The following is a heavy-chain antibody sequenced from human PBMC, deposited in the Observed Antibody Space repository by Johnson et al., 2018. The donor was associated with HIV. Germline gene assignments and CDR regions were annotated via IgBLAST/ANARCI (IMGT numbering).Heavy chain of an antibody. CDR3: ARSNSISMIVLVTGGAFDI. V-gene: IGHV3-30-3*01. CDR1: GFTFSSYA. CDR2: ISYDVSNK. Sequence: QVQLVESGGGVVQPGRSLRLSCAASGFTFSSYAMHWVRQAPGKGLEWVAVISYDVSNKYYADSVKGRFTISRDNAKNSLYLQMSSLRAEDTAVYYCARSNSISMIVLVTGGAFDIWGQGTMVTVSS. D-gene: IGHD3-22*01. J-gene: IGHJ3*02.